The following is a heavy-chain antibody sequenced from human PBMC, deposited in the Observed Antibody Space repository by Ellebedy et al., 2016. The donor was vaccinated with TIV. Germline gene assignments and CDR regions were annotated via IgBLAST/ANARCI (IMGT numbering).Heavy chain of an antibody. J-gene: IGHJ4*02. CDR3: AGWTYVNSWYHLDY. CDR2: IKQDGSVQ. D-gene: IGHD1-14*01. Sequence: GESLKISCAASGFTLSTHWMSSVRQAPGKGLEWVASIKQDGSVQYYVDSVRGRFTISRVNSKTSTYMQMNSLRGEDTAGYYCAGWTYVNSWYHLDYWGQGTLVTVSS. V-gene: IGHV3-7*01. CDR1: GFTLSTHW.